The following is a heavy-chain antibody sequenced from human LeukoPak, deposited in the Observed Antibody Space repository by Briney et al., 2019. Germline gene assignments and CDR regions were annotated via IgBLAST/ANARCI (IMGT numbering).Heavy chain of an antibody. CDR2: ISGSGGST. V-gene: IGHV3-23*01. J-gene: IGHJ4*02. CDR3: AKGSRVYCSGGSCYAIDY. CDR1: GFTFSSYA. D-gene: IGHD2-15*01. Sequence: GGSLRLSCAASGFTFSSYAMSWVRQAPGKGLEWVSAISGSGGSTYYADSVKGRFTISRDNSKNTLYLQMYSLRAEDTAVYYCAKGSRVYCSGGSCYAIDYWGQGTLVTVSS.